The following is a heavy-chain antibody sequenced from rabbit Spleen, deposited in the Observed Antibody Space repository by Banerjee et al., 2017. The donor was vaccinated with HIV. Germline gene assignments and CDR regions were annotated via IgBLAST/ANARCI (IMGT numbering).Heavy chain of an antibody. CDR2: IYGGSL. CDR1: GFTISSTYW. V-gene: IGHV1S40*01. D-gene: IGHD2-1*01. CDR3: ARDPYVAYGDVDL. Sequence: QSLEESGGDLVKPGASLTLTCTASGFTISSTYWMCWFRQAPGRGLEWIACIYGGSLKYASWAKGRFTISTTSSTTVTLLMTSLTAADTATYFCARDPYVAYGDVDLWGPGTLVTVS. J-gene: IGHJ4*01.